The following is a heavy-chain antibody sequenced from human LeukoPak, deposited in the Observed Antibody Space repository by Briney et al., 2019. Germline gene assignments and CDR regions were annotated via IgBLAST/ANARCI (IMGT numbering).Heavy chain of an antibody. J-gene: IGHJ5*02. V-gene: IGHV1-24*01. CDR1: GYTLTESS. D-gene: IGHD3-10*01. Sequence: ASVKVSCKVSGYTLTESSMHWVRQAPGKGLEWMGGFDPEDGETIYAQKFQGRVTMTEDTSTDTAYMELSSLRSEDTAVYYCARDQGGYYGSGRQLSRNWFDPWGQGTLVTVSS. CDR3: ARDQGGYYGSGRQLSRNWFDP. CDR2: FDPEDGET.